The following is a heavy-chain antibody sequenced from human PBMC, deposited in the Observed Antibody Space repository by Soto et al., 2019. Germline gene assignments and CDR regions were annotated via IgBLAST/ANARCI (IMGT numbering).Heavy chain of an antibody. D-gene: IGHD4-4*01. CDR1: GGTFSNHT. Sequence: QVQLVQSGAEVRKPGSSVKVSCKASGGTFSNHTISWVRQAPGQGLEWMGRIIPILNIANYAQKFEGRVTITEDKPTSRAYMELSSPRSDNTAVYYCARVAEMGTVTNGFYYYMDVWGKGTTVTVSS. CDR2: IIPILNIA. CDR3: ARVAEMGTVTNGFYYYMDV. J-gene: IGHJ6*03. V-gene: IGHV1-69*02.